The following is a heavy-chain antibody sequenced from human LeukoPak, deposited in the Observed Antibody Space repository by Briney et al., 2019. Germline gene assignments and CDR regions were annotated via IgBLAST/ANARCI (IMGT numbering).Heavy chain of an antibody. Sequence: GGSLRLSCAASGFTFSSYGMHWVRQAPGKGLEWLAVIWYDGSNKYYADSVKGRFTISRDNSKNTLYLQMNSLRAEDTAVYYCARTYYYDSSGYYPFDYWGQGTLVTVSS. CDR2: IWYDGSNK. CDR3: ARTYYYDSSGYYPFDY. D-gene: IGHD3-22*01. CDR1: GFTFSSYG. V-gene: IGHV3-33*01. J-gene: IGHJ4*02.